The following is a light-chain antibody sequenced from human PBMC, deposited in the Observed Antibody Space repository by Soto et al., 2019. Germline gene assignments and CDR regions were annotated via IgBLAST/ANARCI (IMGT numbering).Light chain of an antibody. J-gene: IGKJ1*01. V-gene: IGKV3-20*01. CDR2: GAS. CDR1: QSVSSSF. Sequence: VVLTQSPGTLSLSPWGRATLSCRASQSVSSSFLAWYQQKPGQAPRLLIYGASSRATGIPDRFSGSGSGTDFTLTISRLEPEDFAVYYCQQYGSSGTFGQGTKVDIK. CDR3: QQYGSSGT.